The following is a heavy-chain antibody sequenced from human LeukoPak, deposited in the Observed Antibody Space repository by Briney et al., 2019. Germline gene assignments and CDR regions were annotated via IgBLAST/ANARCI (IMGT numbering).Heavy chain of an antibody. CDR2: IYYSGST. J-gene: IGHJ4*02. CDR1: GGSISSYY. Sequence: PSETLSLTCTVSGGSISSYYWSWIRQPPGKGLEWIGYIYYSGSTNYNPSLKSRVTISVDTSKNQFSLKLSSVTAADMAVYYCASMVRGPVHFDYWGQGTLVTVPS. V-gene: IGHV4-59*08. D-gene: IGHD3-10*01. CDR3: ASMVRGPVHFDY.